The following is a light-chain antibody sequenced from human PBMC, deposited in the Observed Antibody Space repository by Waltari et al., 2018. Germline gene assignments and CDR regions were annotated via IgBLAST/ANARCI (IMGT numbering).Light chain of an antibody. Sequence: IALTQSPATLSLSPGERATLSCRASLSISTYLAWSQQKPGQAPRLLISDASYRATGLTARFSGSESGTDFTLTISSLEPEDFAVYYCQQRSDLPPITFGRGTKVEI. CDR3: QQRSDLPPIT. CDR1: LSISTY. V-gene: IGKV3-11*01. J-gene: IGKJ4*02. CDR2: DAS.